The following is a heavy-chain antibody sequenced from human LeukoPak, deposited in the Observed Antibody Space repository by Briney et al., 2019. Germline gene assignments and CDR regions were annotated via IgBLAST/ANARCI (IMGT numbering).Heavy chain of an antibody. D-gene: IGHD1-26*01. Sequence: GGSLRLSCTGSGFTFRSYWMSWVRQAPGKGLEWVANIRQDGDLKHYVDSVRGRFTISRDNAENSLYLQMNSLRAEDTAIYYCAREIVGTIKSYFDYWGQGTLVTASS. CDR3: AREIVGTIKSYFDY. CDR1: GFTFRSYW. J-gene: IGHJ4*02. V-gene: IGHV3-7*01. CDR2: IRQDGDLK.